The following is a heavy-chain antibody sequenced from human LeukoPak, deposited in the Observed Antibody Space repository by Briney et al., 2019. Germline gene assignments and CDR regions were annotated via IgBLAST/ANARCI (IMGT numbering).Heavy chain of an antibody. J-gene: IGHJ6*03. CDR3: AMDQRGWLSGNVGGLFASYHTYYYMDV. CDR2: INPSDGAT. V-gene: IGHV1-46*01. D-gene: IGHD1-26*01. Sequence: GASMKVSCKASGYTFTTYYIHWVRQAPGQGLEWMGMINPSDGATTYAQKFQGRGTMTRDMSTTTAYMDVRTLRSEDTAVYFCAMDQRGWLSGNVGGLFASYHTYYYMDVWGRGTTVTVSS. CDR1: GYTFTTYY.